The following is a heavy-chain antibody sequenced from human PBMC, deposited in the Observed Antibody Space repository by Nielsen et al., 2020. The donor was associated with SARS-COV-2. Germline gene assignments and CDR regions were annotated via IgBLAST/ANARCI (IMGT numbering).Heavy chain of an antibody. CDR1: GYTFTSYG. CDR2: ISAYNGNT. J-gene: IGHJ4*02. CDR3: ARVGVGYCSGGSCYYFDY. D-gene: IGHD2-15*01. V-gene: IGHV1-18*01. Sequence: ASVKVSCKASGYTFTSYGISWVRQAPGQGLEWMGWISAYNGNTNYAQKLQGRVTMTTDTSTSTAYMELRSLRSDDTAVYYCARVGVGYCSGGSCYYFDYWGQGPLVTVSS.